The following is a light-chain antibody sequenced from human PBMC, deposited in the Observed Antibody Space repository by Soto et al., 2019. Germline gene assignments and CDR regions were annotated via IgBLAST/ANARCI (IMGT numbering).Light chain of an antibody. CDR3: QQYDRAPTT. V-gene: IGKV3-20*01. CDR1: QSVSNSY. J-gene: IGKJ1*01. Sequence: EIVLTQSPGTLSLSPGERASLSCRASQSVSNSYLSWYQQKPGQAPRLLIYGSSSRATSIPDRFSGSGAGTDFTLTISRLEPEDFAVYYCQQYDRAPTTFGQGTKVEIK. CDR2: GSS.